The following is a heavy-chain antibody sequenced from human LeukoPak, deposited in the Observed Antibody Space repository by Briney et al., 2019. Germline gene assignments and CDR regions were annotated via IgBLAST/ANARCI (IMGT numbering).Heavy chain of an antibody. CDR3: ARAGGVYSSRWYHWFDP. D-gene: IGHD6-13*01. CDR1: GGSISSYY. Sequence: PSETLSLTCTVSGGSISSYYWSWIRQPAGKGLEWIGRIYPSGSTNYNPSLKSRVTISVDTSKNQFSLKLSSVTAADTAVYYCARAGGVYSSRWYHWFDPWGQGTLVTVSS. CDR2: IYPSGST. V-gene: IGHV4-4*07. J-gene: IGHJ5*02.